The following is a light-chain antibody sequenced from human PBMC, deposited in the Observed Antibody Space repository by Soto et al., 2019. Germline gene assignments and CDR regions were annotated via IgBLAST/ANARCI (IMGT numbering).Light chain of an antibody. V-gene: IGKV1-5*01. CDR1: QTTNTW. Sequence: DIQMTQFPSTLSASVGDRVTITCRASQTTNTWLAWYQQKPGTAPKLLIYDASSLEGGVPSRFSASGSGTEFTLTISSRQPDDLETYYCQQYISYPYTFGQGTKVEIK. J-gene: IGKJ2*01. CDR3: QQYISYPYT. CDR2: DAS.